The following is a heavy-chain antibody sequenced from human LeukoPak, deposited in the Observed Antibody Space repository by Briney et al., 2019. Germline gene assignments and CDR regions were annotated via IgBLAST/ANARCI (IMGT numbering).Heavy chain of an antibody. Sequence: GGSLRLSCVASGFIFRNAWMSWVRQAPGKGLECVGLIKSKTVVGTTDYAAPVTGRFTISRDDSKNTLYLQMNSLKTEDTAVYYCTTLVGTTTIDYWGQGTLVTVSS. CDR3: TTLVGTTTIDY. CDR1: GFIFRNAW. D-gene: IGHD1-26*01. V-gene: IGHV3-15*01. CDR2: IKSKTVVGTT. J-gene: IGHJ4*02.